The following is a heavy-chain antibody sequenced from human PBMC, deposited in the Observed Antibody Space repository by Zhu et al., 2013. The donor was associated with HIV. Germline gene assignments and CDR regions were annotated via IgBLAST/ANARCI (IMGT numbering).Heavy chain of an antibody. D-gene: IGHD3-22*01. CDR3: ARGATYYYDSSGLKPNTLLNAFDI. Sequence: QVQLVQSGAEVKKPGASVKVSCKASGYTFTSYGISWVRQAPGQGLEWMGWISAYNGNTNYAQKLQGRVTMTTDTSTSTAYMELRSLRSDDTAVYYCARGATYYYDSSGLKPNTLLNAFDIWGQGTMVTVSS. CDR2: ISAYNGNT. CDR1: GYTFTSYG. J-gene: IGHJ3*02. V-gene: IGHV1-18*01.